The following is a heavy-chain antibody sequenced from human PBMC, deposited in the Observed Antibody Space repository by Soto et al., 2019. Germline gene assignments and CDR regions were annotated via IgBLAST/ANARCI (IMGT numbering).Heavy chain of an antibody. CDR2: SYYSGTT. CDR3: ATFVVPAGRHTDFEF. J-gene: IGHJ4*02. CDR1: GGTISTSNYY. D-gene: IGHD2-21*02. Sequence: SETLSLTCTVSGGTISTSNYYWGWVRQPPGKGLDWIGNSYYSGTTYYNPSLKSRVTISVDTSKDQFSLKLNSVTAADTAVYYCATFVVPAGRHTDFEFWGPGTLVTVSS. V-gene: IGHV4-39*01.